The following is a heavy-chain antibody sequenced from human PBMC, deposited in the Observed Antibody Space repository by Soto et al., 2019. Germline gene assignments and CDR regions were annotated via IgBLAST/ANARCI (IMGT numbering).Heavy chain of an antibody. V-gene: IGHV1-46*01. CDR2: INPSGGST. CDR3: ARDRDYDILTGPKYNWFDP. D-gene: IGHD3-9*01. Sequence: GASVKVSCKASGYTFTSYYMHWVRQAPGQGLEWMGIINPSGGSTSYAQKFQGRVTMTRDTSTSTVYMELSSLRSEDTAVYYCARDRDYDILTGPKYNWFDPWGQGTLVTVSS. CDR1: GYTFTSYY. J-gene: IGHJ5*02.